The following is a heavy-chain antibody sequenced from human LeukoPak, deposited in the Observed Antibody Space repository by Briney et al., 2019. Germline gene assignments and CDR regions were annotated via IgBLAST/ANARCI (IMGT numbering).Heavy chain of an antibody. D-gene: IGHD4-17*01. CDR1: GGSFSGYF. J-gene: IGHJ4*02. CDR3: ARHLRSGAVDY. Sequence: SETLSLTCAVYGGSFSGYFWSWIRQPPGKGLEWIGEINHSGSTNYNPSLESRVTISVDTSKNQFSLELGSVTAADTAVYYCARHLRSGAVDYWGQGTLVTVSS. CDR2: INHSGST. V-gene: IGHV4-34*01.